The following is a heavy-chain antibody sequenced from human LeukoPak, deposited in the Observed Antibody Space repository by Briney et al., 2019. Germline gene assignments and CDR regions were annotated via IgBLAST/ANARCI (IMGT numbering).Heavy chain of an antibody. CDR1: GFTFSSYG. CDR3: AKDGYYGSGTCPDY. CDR2: ISYDGTNK. D-gene: IGHD3-10*01. J-gene: IGHJ4*02. V-gene: IGHV3-30*18. Sequence: GGSLRLSCVASGFTFSSYGMNWVRQAPGKGPERVAVISYDGTNKFYVDSLRGRFTISRDNSKNTLYLQMNSLRAEDTAVYYCAKDGYYGSGTCPDYWGQGTLVTVSS.